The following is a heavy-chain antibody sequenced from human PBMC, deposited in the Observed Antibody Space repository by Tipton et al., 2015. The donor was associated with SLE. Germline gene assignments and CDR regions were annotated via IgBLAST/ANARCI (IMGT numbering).Heavy chain of an antibody. CDR3: ARLGGSHDEGIYYHYMDV. CDR1: GFTFSYYT. Sequence: SLRLSCAASGFTFSYYTLHWVRQTPGKGLEWVSAIWGSAGTTYYTDSVKGRFTISRDNAKNSLYLHIDSLSADDTAVYYCARLGGSHDEGIYYHYMDVWGKGTTVTVSS. V-gene: IGHV3-21*01. CDR2: IWGSAGTT. J-gene: IGHJ6*03. D-gene: IGHD1-26*01.